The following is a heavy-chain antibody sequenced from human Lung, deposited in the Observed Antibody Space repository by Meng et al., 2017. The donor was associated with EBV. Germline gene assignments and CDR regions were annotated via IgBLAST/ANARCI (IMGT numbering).Heavy chain of an antibody. CDR3: ASESGRGFTPDY. J-gene: IGHJ4*02. CDR1: GGPFRSDA. V-gene: IGHV1-69*01. Sequence: VQLVQAGAEVKKPGSSVKVSCKTSGGPFRSDAVSWVRQAPGQGLEWMGGLIPMSDAPHYAQKFQDRVRITADESTSTHYMDLSGLRSEDTAVYYCASESGRGFTPDYWGQGTLVTVSS. CDR2: LIPMSDAP. D-gene: IGHD3-10*01.